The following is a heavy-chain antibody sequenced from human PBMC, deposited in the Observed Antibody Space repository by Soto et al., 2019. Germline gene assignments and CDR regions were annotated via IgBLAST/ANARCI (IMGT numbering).Heavy chain of an antibody. CDR1: GYTLTELS. CDR2: FDPEDGET. Sequence: ASVKVSCKVSGYTLTELSMHWVRQAPGKGLEWMGGFDPEDGETIYAQKFQGRVTMTEDTSTDTAYMELSSLRSEDTAVYYCATVEVRWRSPYYYDSSGENWFDPWGQGTLVTVSS. V-gene: IGHV1-24*01. J-gene: IGHJ5*02. D-gene: IGHD3-22*01. CDR3: ATVEVRWRSPYYYDSSGENWFDP.